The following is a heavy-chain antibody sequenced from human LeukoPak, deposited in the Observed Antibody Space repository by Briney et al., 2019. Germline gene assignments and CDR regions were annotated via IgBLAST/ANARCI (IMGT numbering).Heavy chain of an antibody. Sequence: SETLSLTCTVSGGSISSYYWSWIRQPPWKGLEWIGYIYYSGSTNYNPSLKSRVTISVDTSKNQFSLKLSSVTAADTAVYYCARVMPYYDSSGYPFDYWGQGTLVTVSS. V-gene: IGHV4-59*01. J-gene: IGHJ4*02. D-gene: IGHD3-22*01. CDR1: GGSISSYY. CDR2: IYYSGST. CDR3: ARVMPYYDSSGYPFDY.